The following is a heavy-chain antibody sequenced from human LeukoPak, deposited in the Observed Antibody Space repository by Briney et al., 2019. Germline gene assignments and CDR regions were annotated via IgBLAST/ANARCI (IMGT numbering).Heavy chain of an antibody. V-gene: IGHV4-4*09. CDR2: IYASGST. CDR3: ARGGYDFWSTFYILGY. J-gene: IGHJ4*02. D-gene: IGHD3-3*01. Sequence: SGTLSLTCTVSGGSLSSYYWSWIRQPPGKGLDWTGYIYASGSTSYNPSLKSRVTISVDTSKNQFSLKLSSVTAADTAVYYCARGGYDFWSTFYILGYWGQGTLVTVSS. CDR1: GGSLSSYY.